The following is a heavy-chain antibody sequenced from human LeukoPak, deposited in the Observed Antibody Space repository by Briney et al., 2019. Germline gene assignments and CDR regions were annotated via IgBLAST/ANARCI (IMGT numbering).Heavy chain of an antibody. D-gene: IGHD6-13*01. CDR3: ARESSSSWYGNWFDP. CDR2: IYYSGST. Sequence: SETLSLTCTVSGGSISSYYWSWIRQPPGKGLEWIGYIYYSGSTNYNPSLKSRVTILVDTSKNQFSLKLSSVTAADTAVYYCARESSSSWYGNWFDPWGQGTLVTVSS. J-gene: IGHJ5*02. CDR1: GGSISSYY. V-gene: IGHV4-59*01.